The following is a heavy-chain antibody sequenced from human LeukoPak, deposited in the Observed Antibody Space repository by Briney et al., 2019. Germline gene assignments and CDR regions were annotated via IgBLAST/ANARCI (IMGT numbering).Heavy chain of an antibody. CDR2: IYTSGST. CDR1: GGSISSGSYY. Sequence: SETLSLTCTVSGGSISSGSYYWSWIRQPAGKGLEWIGRIYTSGSTNYNPSLKSRVTISVDTSKNQFSLKPSSVTAADTAVYYCASSTTRTYYDSSGPMYYFDYWGQGTLVTVSS. CDR3: ASSTTRTYYDSSGPMYYFDY. D-gene: IGHD3-22*01. V-gene: IGHV4-61*02. J-gene: IGHJ4*02.